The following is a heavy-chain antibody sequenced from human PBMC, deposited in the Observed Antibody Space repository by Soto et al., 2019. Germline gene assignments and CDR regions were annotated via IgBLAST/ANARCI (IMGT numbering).Heavy chain of an antibody. CDR2: ISGSGGST. V-gene: IGHV3-23*01. D-gene: IGHD2-2*01. CDR1: GFTFSSYA. J-gene: IGHJ5*02. CDR3: AKAGYCSSTSCWRLYNWFDP. Sequence: GGSLRLSCAASGFTFSSYAMSWVRQAPGKGLEWVSAISGSGGSTYYAASVKGRFTISRDNSKNTRYLQMNSLRTEDTAVYYCAKAGYCSSTSCWRLYNWFDPWGQGTLVTVSS.